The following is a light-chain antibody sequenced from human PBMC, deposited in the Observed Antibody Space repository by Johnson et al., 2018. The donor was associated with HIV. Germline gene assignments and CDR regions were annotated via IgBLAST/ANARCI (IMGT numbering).Light chain of an antibody. Sequence: QSVLTQPPSVSAAPGQKVTISCSGSSSNIGNNYVSWYQQLPGTAPKLLIYENNKRPSGIPDRFSGSKSGTSATLGITGLQTGDEADYYCGTWDTSLRCGFFGTGTKVTVL. CDR1: SSNIGNNY. CDR3: GTWDTSLRCGF. J-gene: IGLJ1*01. CDR2: ENN. V-gene: IGLV1-51*02.